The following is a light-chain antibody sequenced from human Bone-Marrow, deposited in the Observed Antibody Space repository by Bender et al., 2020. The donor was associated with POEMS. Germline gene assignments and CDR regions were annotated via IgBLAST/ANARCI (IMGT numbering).Light chain of an antibody. Sequence: SYVVTQPPSVSVAPGKTARITCGGNNIGSKSVHWYQQKPGQAPVLVVYDDVARPSGIPARFSGSNSGNTATLTISRVEVGDEADYYCHLLYVRDHWVFGGGTRLTVL. V-gene: IGLV3-21*03. CDR2: DDV. CDR3: HLLYVRDHWV. J-gene: IGLJ3*02. CDR1: NIGSKS.